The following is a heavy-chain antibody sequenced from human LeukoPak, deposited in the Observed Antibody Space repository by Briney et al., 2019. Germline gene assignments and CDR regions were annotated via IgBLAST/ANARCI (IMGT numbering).Heavy chain of an antibody. D-gene: IGHD3-10*01. Sequence: SETLSLTCTVSGGSISSSSYYWGWIRQPPGKGLEWIGSIYYSGSTNYNPSLKSRITISVDTSKNQFSLKLSSVTAADTAVYYCARRGGNVVEYYFDYWGQGTLVTVSS. CDR1: GGSISSSSYY. V-gene: IGHV4-39*07. CDR2: IYYSGST. CDR3: ARRGGNVVEYYFDY. J-gene: IGHJ4*02.